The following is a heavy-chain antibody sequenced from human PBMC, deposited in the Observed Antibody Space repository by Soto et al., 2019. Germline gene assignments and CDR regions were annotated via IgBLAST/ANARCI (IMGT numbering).Heavy chain of an antibody. D-gene: IGHD3-3*01. J-gene: IGHJ6*02. Sequence: ASVKVSCKASGYTFTSYGISWVRQAPGQGLEWMGWISAYNGNTNYAQKLQGRVTMTTDTSTSTAYMELRSLRSDDTAVYYCARGTYYDLWSGYHTSYGMDVWGQGTTVTVSS. V-gene: IGHV1-18*04. CDR1: GYTFTSYG. CDR2: ISAYNGNT. CDR3: ARGTYYDLWSGYHTSYGMDV.